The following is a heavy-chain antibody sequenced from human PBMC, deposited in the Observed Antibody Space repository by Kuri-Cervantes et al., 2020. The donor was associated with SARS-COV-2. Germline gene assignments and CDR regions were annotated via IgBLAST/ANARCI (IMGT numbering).Heavy chain of an antibody. D-gene: IGHD4-23*01. CDR1: GYTFKTYG. J-gene: IGHJ4*02. Sequence: ASVKVSCKASGYTFKTYGISWVRQAPGRGLEWMGYINPYNGNTNYAQIIQGRVTLTTDTSTNTAYMELRSLRSDDTAVYFCARDVGYGGSSELDITYFDSWGQGTLVTVSS. CDR2: INPYNGNT. CDR3: ARDVGYGGSSELDITYFDS. V-gene: IGHV1-18*01.